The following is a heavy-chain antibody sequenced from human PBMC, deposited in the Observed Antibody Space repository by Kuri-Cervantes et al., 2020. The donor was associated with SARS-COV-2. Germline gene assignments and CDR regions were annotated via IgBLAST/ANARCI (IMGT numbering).Heavy chain of an antibody. CDR3: ASRMGDLTSYTWYKWFDP. CDR2: TIPIFGSP. J-gene: IGHJ5*02. D-gene: IGHD3-16*01. V-gene: IGHV1-69*13. CDR1: GTAFSSFA. Sequence: SVKVSCKASGTAFSSFAINWVRQAPGQGLEWMGGTIPIFGSPIYAQKFQGRLSITADESTSSVHMELSSLSSQDTAIYYCASRMGDLTSYTWYKWFDPWGQGTLVTSPQ.